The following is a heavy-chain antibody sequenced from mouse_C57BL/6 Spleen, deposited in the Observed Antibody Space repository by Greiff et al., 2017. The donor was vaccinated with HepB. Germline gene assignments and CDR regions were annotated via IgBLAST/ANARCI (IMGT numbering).Heavy chain of an antibody. Sequence: VQLQQSGPELVKPGASVKISCKASGYTFTDYYMNWVKQSHGKSLEWIGDINPNNGGTSYNQKFKGKATLTVDKSSSTAYMELRSLTSEDSAVYYCARDPVDGYYFDYWGQGTTLTVSS. D-gene: IGHD2-3*01. CDR1: GYTFTDYY. CDR2: INPNNGGT. CDR3: ARDPVDGYYFDY. J-gene: IGHJ2*01. V-gene: IGHV1-26*01.